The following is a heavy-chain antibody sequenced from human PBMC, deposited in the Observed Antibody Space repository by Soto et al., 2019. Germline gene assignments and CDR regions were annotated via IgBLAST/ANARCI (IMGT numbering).Heavy chain of an antibody. CDR1: GFTFSSYG. Sequence: QVQLVESGGGVVQPGRSLRLSCAASGFTFSSYGMHWVRQAPGKGLEWVAVISYDGSNKYYADSVKGRFTISRDNSKNRLYLQMNCLRAEDTAVYYCAKDISHSRVAGTGDYWGQGTLVTVSS. CDR2: ISYDGSNK. J-gene: IGHJ4*02. CDR3: AKDISHSRVAGTGDY. V-gene: IGHV3-30*18. D-gene: IGHD6-19*01.